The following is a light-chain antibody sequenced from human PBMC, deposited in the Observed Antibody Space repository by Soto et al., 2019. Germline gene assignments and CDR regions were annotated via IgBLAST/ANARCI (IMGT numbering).Light chain of an antibody. V-gene: IGLV3-1*01. CDR1: QLGDKY. J-gene: IGLJ2*01. CDR2: QDN. Sequence: SYELTQPPSVSVSPGQTATITCSGDQLGDKYACWYQQRPGQSPVLVIYQDNKRTSGIPERFSGSNSGNTATLTISETQAMDEADYYCQAWASSNAEVFGGWTQLTVL. CDR3: QAWASSNAEV.